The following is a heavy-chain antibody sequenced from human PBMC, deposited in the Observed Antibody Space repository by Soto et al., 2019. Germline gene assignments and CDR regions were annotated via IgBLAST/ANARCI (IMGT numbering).Heavy chain of an antibody. V-gene: IGHV4-59*01. CDR1: GGSISSYY. CDR2: IYYSGST. D-gene: IGHD3-10*01. J-gene: IGHJ4*02. CDR3: ARDLHRSGSQR. Sequence: SETLSLTCTVSGGSISSYYWSWIRQPPGKGLEWIGYIYYSGSTNYNPSLKSRVTISIDASKKQFSLKLSSVTAADTAVYNCARDLHRSGSQRWGQGTLVTVS.